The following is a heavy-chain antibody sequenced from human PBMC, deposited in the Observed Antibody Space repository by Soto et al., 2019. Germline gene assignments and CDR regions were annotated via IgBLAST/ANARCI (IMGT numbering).Heavy chain of an antibody. CDR1: GFAFSTYA. D-gene: IGHD6-13*01. CDR2: IVDSGGST. J-gene: IGHJ4*02. CDR3: AKSYSSNWYDYFDY. V-gene: IGHV3-23*01. Sequence: GGSLRLSCAASGFAFSTYAMNWVRQAPGKGLEWVSGIVDSGGSTYYADSVKGRFTISRDNSKNTLYLQMNSLRAEDTALYYCAKSYSSNWYDYFDYWGQGTLVTVSS.